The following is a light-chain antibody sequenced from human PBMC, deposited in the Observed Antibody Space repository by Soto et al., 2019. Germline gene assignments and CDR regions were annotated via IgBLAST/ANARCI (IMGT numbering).Light chain of an antibody. CDR2: LGS. V-gene: IGKV2-28*01. J-gene: IGKJ1*01. Sequence: DIVVTQSPLTLPVTPGETASISCRSSQSLLHSNGYNYLDWYLQKPGQSPQLLIYLGSNRASGVPDRFSGSGSGTEVTLKISRVEAEDVVVYYCVQALQSPPWTFGQGTKVEIK. CDR1: QSLLHSNGYNY. CDR3: VQALQSPPWT.